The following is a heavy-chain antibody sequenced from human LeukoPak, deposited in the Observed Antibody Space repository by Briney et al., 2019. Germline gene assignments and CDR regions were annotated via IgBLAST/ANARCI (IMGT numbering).Heavy chain of an antibody. J-gene: IGHJ3*02. Sequence: PGGSLRLSCAASGFTFSSYGMHWVRQAPGEGLEWVAVIWFDGSNKFYRDSVRGRLTISRDDSKNTLYLQMHSLRVEDTAVYYCARVAWRAFDIWGQGTMVTVSS. D-gene: IGHD5-12*01. CDR2: IWFDGSNK. V-gene: IGHV3-33*01. CDR1: GFTFSSYG. CDR3: ARVAWRAFDI.